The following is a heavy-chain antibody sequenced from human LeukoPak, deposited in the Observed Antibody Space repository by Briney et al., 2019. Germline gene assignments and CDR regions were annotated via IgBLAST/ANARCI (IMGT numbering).Heavy chain of an antibody. J-gene: IGHJ3*02. D-gene: IGHD2-15*01. Sequence: GGSLRLPCVASGFPFSSYWMSWLRQAPGKGLELVANMKEDGSVKNYVDSVKSRFTISRDNAENSVYLQMSSLRAEDTALYYCARDPGWSSFDIWGQGAMVTDSS. CDR2: MKEDGSVK. V-gene: IGHV3-7*01. CDR3: ARDPGWSSFDI. CDR1: GFPFSSYW.